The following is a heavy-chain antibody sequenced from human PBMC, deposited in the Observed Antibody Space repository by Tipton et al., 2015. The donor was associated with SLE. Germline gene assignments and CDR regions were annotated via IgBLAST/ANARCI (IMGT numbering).Heavy chain of an antibody. V-gene: IGHV5-51*01. CDR1: GYSFSSYS. CDR3: ARQVVPAPYYMDV. CDR2: IYPGDSDT. D-gene: IGHD2-2*01. Sequence: QLVQSGAEVKKPGESLKISCKTSGYSFSSYSIAWVRQMPGKGLEYMGIIYPGDSDTRYSPSFQGQVTISADKSISTAYLQWSSLEASDSAIYYCARQVVPAPYYMDVWGKGTTVTVSS. J-gene: IGHJ6*03.